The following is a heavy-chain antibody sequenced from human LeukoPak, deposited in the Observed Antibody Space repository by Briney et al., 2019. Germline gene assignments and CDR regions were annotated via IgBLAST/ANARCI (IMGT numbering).Heavy chain of an antibody. CDR2: IYHSGST. CDR3: ARAYYYDSSGFLDAFDI. Sequence: SETLSLTCTVSGYSISSGYYWGWIRQPPGKGLEWIGSIYHSGSTYYNPSLKSRVTISVDTSKNQFSLKLSSVTAADTAVYYCARAYYYDSSGFLDAFDIRGQGTMVTVSS. D-gene: IGHD3-22*01. J-gene: IGHJ3*02. CDR1: GYSISSGYY. V-gene: IGHV4-38-2*02.